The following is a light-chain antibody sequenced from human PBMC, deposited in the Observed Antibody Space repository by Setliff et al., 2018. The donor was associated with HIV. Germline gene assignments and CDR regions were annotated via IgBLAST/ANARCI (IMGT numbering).Light chain of an antibody. Sequence: SYELTQPPSVSVAPGKTARITCGGNNIGGKSVHWYQQKPGQAPVLVVYDDNDRPSGIPERFSGSNSGNTATLTISRVEAGDEADYYCQVWDSSSDHYVFGTGTKVTVL. CDR1: NIGGKS. J-gene: IGLJ1*01. V-gene: IGLV3-21*03. CDR2: DDN. CDR3: QVWDSSSDHYV.